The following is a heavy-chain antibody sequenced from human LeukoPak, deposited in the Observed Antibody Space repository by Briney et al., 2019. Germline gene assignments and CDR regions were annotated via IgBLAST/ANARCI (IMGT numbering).Heavy chain of an antibody. D-gene: IGHD1-1*01. CDR2: IYYTGSI. J-gene: IGHJ3*02. Sequence: PSETLSLTCTVSGGSITNHYWSWIRQSPGKGLECLGYIYYTGSIKYNPSLQSRVTISVDTSKNQFSLKLSSVTAADTAVYCCARDRGENWMNSWLDAFDIWGQGTMVTVSS. V-gene: IGHV4-59*11. CDR3: ARDRGENWMNSWLDAFDI. CDR1: GGSITNHY.